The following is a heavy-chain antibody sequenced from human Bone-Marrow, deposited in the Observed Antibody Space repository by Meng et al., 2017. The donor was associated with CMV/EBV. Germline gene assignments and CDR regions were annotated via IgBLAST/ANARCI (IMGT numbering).Heavy chain of an antibody. CDR3: ARTGYTWNYVQNYFDY. Sequence: SETLSLTCTVSGGSISSYYWSWIRQPPGNRLEWIGYVYYSGSTNYNPSLKSRVTISVDTSKNRFSLKLSSVTAADTAVYYCARTGYTWNYVQNYFDYWGQGTLVTVSS. D-gene: IGHD1-7*01. CDR1: GGSISSYY. V-gene: IGHV4-59*08. CDR2: VYYSGST. J-gene: IGHJ4*02.